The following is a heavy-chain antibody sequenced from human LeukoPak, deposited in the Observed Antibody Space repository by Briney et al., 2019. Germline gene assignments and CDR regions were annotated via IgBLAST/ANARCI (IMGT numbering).Heavy chain of an antibody. CDR1: GVTFSSYG. V-gene: IGHV3-30*02. Sequence: GSLRLSCAASGVTFSSYGMHWVGQAAGKGVEGGAFIRYDGSNKYYADSVKGRFTISRDNSKNTLYLQMNSLRAEDTAVYYCAKSRDYDFWSGYSLGHWGQGTLVTVSS. CDR3: AKSRDYDFWSGYSLGH. J-gene: IGHJ1*01. D-gene: IGHD3-3*01. CDR2: IRYDGSNK.